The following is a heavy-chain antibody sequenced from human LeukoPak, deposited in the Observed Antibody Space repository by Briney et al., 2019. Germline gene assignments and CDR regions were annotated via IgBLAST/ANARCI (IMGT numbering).Heavy chain of an antibody. CDR1: GFTVSSSY. Sequence: PGGSLRLSCAASGFTVSSSYMNWVRQAPGKGLEWVSLIYGGGSTYYADSVKGRFTISRDNSKNTLYLRMNSLRAEDTAVYYCARRGDGGRSFDYWGQGTLVTVSS. CDR3: ARRGDGGRSFDY. CDR2: IYGGGST. V-gene: IGHV3-53*01. J-gene: IGHJ4*02. D-gene: IGHD4-23*01.